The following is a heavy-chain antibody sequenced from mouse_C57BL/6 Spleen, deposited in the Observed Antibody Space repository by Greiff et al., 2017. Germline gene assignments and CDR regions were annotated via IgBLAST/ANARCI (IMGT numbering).Heavy chain of an antibody. D-gene: IGHD2-4*01. J-gene: IGHJ3*01. Sequence: VMLVESGPELVKPGASVKLSCKASGYTFTSYDINWVKQRPGQGLEWIGWIYPRDGSTKYNEKFKGKATLTVDTSSSTAYMELHSLTSEDSAVYFCASGIYYDYLAYWGQGTLVTVSA. V-gene: IGHV1-85*01. CDR2: IYPRDGST. CDR3: ASGIYYDYLAY. CDR1: GYTFTSYD.